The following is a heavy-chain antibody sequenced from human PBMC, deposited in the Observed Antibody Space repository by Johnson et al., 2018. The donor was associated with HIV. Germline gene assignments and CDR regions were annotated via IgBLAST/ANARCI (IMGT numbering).Heavy chain of an antibody. Sequence: VQLVESGGGVMRPGGSLRLSCVASAFSFDDFDMSWVRQRPGKGLEWVSGISWNSGSIGYADSVKGRFTISRDNSKNTLYLQMNSLRAEDKAVYYCARDLAYNSRWTGAFDIWGQGTMVTVSS. CDR3: ARDLAYNSRWTGAFDI. J-gene: IGHJ3*02. CDR1: AFSFDDFD. D-gene: IGHD6-13*01. CDR2: ISWNSGSI. V-gene: IGHV3-20*04.